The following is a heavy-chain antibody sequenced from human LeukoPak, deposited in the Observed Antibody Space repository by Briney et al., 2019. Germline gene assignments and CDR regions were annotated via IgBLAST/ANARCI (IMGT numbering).Heavy chain of an antibody. CDR3: ARVTTLTRDDRGISHWYFDL. Sequence: SETLSLTCTVSGGSIISGGYYWSWISQNPLKGLEWIAYIYSSGRTYKSPSFRGRFALSVDTSKNQFSLSLTSVGDADTAVYYCARVTTLTRDDRGISHWYFDLWGRGAQVTVSS. J-gene: IGHJ2*01. V-gene: IGHV4-31*03. CDR2: IYSSGRT. D-gene: IGHD4-17*01. CDR1: GGSIISGGYY.